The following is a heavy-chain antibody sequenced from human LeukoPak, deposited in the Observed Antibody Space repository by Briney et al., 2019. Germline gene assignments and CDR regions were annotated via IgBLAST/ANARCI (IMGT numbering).Heavy chain of an antibody. V-gene: IGHV3-66*01. J-gene: IGHJ3*02. CDR2: IYSGGST. CDR1: GFTVSSNY. D-gene: IGHD1-1*01. Sequence: PGGSLRLSCAASGFTVSSNYMTWDRQAPGKGLEWVSLIYSGGSTSYADSVRGRFTISRDNSKNTLYLQMNSLRAEDTAVYYCARIETVADAFDIWGQGTLVTVSS. CDR3: ARIETVADAFDI.